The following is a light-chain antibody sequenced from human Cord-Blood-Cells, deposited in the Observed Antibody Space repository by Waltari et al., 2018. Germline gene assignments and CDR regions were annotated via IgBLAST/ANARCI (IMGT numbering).Light chain of an antibody. CDR1: SSDVGGYNY. J-gene: IGLJ3*02. V-gene: IGLV2-14*01. CDR2: DVS. CDR3: SSYTSSSTWV. Sequence: QSALTQPASVSGSPGQSITTSCTGTSSDVGGYNYVSWYQQHPGKAPKLMIYDVSKRPSGVSNRFSGSKSGNTASLTISGLQAEDKADYYCSSYTSSSTWVFGGGTKLTVL.